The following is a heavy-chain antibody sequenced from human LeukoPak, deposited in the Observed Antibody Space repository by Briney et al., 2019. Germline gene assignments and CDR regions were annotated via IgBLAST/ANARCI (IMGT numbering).Heavy chain of an antibody. D-gene: IGHD3-10*01. CDR3: ARDPQTGPPDYFDY. CDR1: GFTFSSYG. J-gene: IGHJ4*02. Sequence: PGGSLRLSCAASGFTFSSYGMNWVRQAPGKGLEWVSSISSSGSYIYYADSVKGRFTISRDNAKNSLYLQMDSLRAEDTAVFYCARDPQTGPPDYFDYWGQGTLVTVSS. CDR2: ISSSGSYI. V-gene: IGHV3-21*06.